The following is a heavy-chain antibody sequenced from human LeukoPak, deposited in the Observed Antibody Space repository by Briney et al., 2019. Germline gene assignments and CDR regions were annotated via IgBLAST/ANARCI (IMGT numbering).Heavy chain of an antibody. D-gene: IGHD1-26*01. CDR3: VSQSYSGSDKYYFVY. J-gene: IGHJ4*02. V-gene: IGHV3-23*01. CDR2: ITGGGERT. CDR1: VFIFSAYA. Sequence: GGTLRPSPATSVFIFSAYAISSVPEAPGQGLEGVSIITGGGERTYYADSVKGRFTVTRDNSKDTLYLQLTSLRAEDTAVYYWVSQSYSGSDKYYFVYWGQGTLVAVSS.